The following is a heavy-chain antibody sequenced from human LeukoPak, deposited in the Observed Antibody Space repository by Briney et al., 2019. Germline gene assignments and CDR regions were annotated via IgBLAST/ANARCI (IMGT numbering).Heavy chain of an antibody. CDR1: GYTFTKSDY. CDR3: ARGPTDMDFDY. Sequence: ASVKVSCKASGYTFTKSDYMHRVRQAPGQGLEWMGIINPSDGTTFYAQKFQGRVTMTRDTSTNTVYMELSSLRSEDTAVFYCARGPTDMDFDYWGQGSLVTVSS. J-gene: IGHJ4*02. CDR2: INPSDGTT. V-gene: IGHV1-46*01.